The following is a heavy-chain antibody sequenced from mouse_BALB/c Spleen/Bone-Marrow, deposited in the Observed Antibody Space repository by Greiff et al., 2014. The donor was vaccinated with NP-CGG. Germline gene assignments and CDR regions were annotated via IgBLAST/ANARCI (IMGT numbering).Heavy chain of an antibody. D-gene: IGHD1-1*01. J-gene: IGHJ2*01. CDR3: ARSEYFGSSYDY. V-gene: IGHV1-14*01. CDR2: INPYNDGT. Sequence: EVQLQESGPELVKPGASVKMSCKASGYTFTSYVMHWMKQKPGQGLEWIGYINPYNDGTKYNETFKGKATLTSDKSSSTAHMDLSSLTSEDSAVYFCARSEYFGSSYDYWGQGTTLTVSS. CDR1: GYTFTSYV.